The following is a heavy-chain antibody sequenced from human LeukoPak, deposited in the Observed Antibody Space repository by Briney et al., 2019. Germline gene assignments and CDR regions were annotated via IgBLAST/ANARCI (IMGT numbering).Heavy chain of an antibody. Sequence: PSETLSLTCTVSGGSISGYYWRWIRQPPGKGLEWIGYIYDSGNTKYNPSLKSRVTISIDTSKNQFSLKLSSVTAADTAVYYCAKGEGDYWGQGTLVTVSS. CDR2: IYDSGNT. V-gene: IGHV4-59*13. CDR3: AKGEGDY. CDR1: GGSISGYY. J-gene: IGHJ4*02. D-gene: IGHD2-21*01.